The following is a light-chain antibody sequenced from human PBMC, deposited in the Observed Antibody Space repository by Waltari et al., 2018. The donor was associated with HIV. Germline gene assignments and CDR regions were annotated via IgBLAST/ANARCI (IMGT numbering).Light chain of an antibody. Sequence: QTVVTQEPSVSVSPGGTVTLTCALTSGSVSTTNYPSWYQQTLCQGPRTLIYSPNTRSSGVPDRFSGSILGNKAALTITGAQADDESDYYCLLYMGSAWVFGGGTRLTVL. V-gene: IGLV8-61*01. CDR2: SPN. CDR3: LLYMGSAWV. CDR1: SGSVSTTNY. J-gene: IGLJ3*02.